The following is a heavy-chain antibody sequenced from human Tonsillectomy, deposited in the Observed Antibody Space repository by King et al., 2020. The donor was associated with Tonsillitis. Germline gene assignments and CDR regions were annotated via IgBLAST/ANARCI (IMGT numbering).Heavy chain of an antibody. CDR3: ASLVAGNSGVYFDY. CDR2: ISSVSSFI. CDR1: GFTFNNYK. V-gene: IGHV3-21*06. Sequence: VQLVESGGGLVKPGGSLRLSCAASGFTFNNYKMNWVRQAPGKGLEWVSSISSVSSFIYYSDSVKGRFTISRDNAKNSLFLQMNSLRVEDTAVYYCASLVAGNSGVYFDYWGQGTLVTVSS. J-gene: IGHJ4*02. D-gene: IGHD4-23*01.